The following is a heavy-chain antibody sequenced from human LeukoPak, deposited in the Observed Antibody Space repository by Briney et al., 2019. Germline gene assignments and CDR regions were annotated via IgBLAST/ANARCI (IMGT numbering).Heavy chain of an antibody. CDR1: GYTFTGSY. CDR2: INPNSGGT. J-gene: IGHJ6*02. V-gene: IGHV1-2*02. D-gene: IGHD4-17*01. CDR3: ARVPRTYGDYGLAYGMDV. Sequence: ASVKVSCKTSGYTFTGSYMHWVRQAPGQGLEWMGWINPNSGGTNYAQKLQGRVTMTTDTSTSTAYMELRSLRSDDTAVYYCARVPRTYGDYGLAYGMDVWGQGTTVTVSS.